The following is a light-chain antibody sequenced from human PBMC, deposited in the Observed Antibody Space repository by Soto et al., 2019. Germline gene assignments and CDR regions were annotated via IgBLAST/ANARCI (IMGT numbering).Light chain of an antibody. J-gene: IGKJ2*01. CDR3: QQSYTAPYT. Sequence: DIQMAQSPSSLSAYVGDRVTITCRASQSISIYLNWYQQTPGEAPNLLIYAASSLQSGVPSRFSGSGSGTDFTLTITSLQPEDFATYYCQQSYTAPYTFGQGTKVDIK. V-gene: IGKV1-39*01. CDR2: AAS. CDR1: QSISIY.